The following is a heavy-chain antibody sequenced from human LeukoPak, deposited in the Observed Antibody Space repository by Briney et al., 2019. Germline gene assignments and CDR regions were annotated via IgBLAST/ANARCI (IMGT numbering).Heavy chain of an antibody. V-gene: IGHV3-9*01. CDR1: GFTFGDYA. D-gene: IGHD6-13*01. CDR3: AKADYISGWYYFDD. Sequence: GGSLRLSCAASGFTFGDYAMHWVLHAPGKGLVWVSGISWNSGSIGYADSVKGRFTISRDNAKNSLYLQMNSLRFEDTALYYCAKADYISGWYYFDDWGQGTLVTVSS. J-gene: IGHJ4*02. CDR2: ISWNSGSI.